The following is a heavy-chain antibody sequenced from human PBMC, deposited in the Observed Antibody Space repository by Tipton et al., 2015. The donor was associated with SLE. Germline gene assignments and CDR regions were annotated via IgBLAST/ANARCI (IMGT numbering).Heavy chain of an antibody. D-gene: IGHD3-22*01. V-gene: IGHV4-34*01. Sequence: TLSLTCAVYGGSFSGYYYNWIRQPPGKGLEWIGEITHSGSTNYNPSLKSRVTISVDTSKNQFSLKLSSVTAADTAVYYCATADSSGPDYWGQGTLVTVSS. CDR1: GGSFSGYY. CDR3: ATADSSGPDY. CDR2: ITHSGST. J-gene: IGHJ4*02.